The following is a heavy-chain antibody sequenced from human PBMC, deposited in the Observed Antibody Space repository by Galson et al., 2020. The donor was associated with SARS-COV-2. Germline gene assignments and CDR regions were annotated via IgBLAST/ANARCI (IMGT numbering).Heavy chain of an antibody. J-gene: IGHJ4*02. CDR1: GFTFRTYA. CDR2: ISYDGSNK. D-gene: IGHD2-15*01. V-gene: IGHV3-30*04. Sequence: GESLKTYCAAPGFTFRTYAMHWVRQAPGKGLEWVAVISYDGSNKYYADPVKDRFTISRDTSKNTLYPQMNSLRPEDTTVYYCVRGNKEGYYFDYWGQGTLVTVSS. CDR3: VRGNKEGYYFDY.